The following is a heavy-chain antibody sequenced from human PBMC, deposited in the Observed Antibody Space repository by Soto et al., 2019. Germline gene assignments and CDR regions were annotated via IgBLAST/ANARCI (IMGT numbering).Heavy chain of an antibody. V-gene: IGHV3-74*01. D-gene: IGHD2-15*01. Sequence: EVQLVESGGGLVQPGGSLRLSCAASGFTFSSYWMHWVRQAPGKGLVWISRINTDGSSTSYVDSVQGRFTISRDNGKNTLFLQLTSLRGEATAVYYCARRGSGVTRGLHYWGQGTLVTVSS. CDR2: INTDGSST. CDR1: GFTFSSYW. CDR3: ARRGSGVTRGLHY. J-gene: IGHJ4*02.